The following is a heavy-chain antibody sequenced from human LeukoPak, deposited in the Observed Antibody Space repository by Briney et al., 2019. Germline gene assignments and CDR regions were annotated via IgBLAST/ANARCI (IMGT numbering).Heavy chain of an antibody. CDR3: AREGRGYSYAYYYGMDV. CDR2: IYTSGST. Sequence: PSETLSLTCTVSGGSISSYYWSWIRQPAGKGLEWIGRIYTSGSTNYNPSLKSRVTMSVDTSKNQFSLKLSSVTAADTAVYYCAREGRGYSYAYYYGMDVWGQGTTVTVSS. D-gene: IGHD5-18*01. V-gene: IGHV4-4*07. CDR1: GGSISSYY. J-gene: IGHJ6*02.